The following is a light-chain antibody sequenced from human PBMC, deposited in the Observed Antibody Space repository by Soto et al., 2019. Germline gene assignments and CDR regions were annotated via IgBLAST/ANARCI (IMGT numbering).Light chain of an antibody. J-gene: IGLJ1*01. CDR2: ENN. CDR1: SSDIGRNY. V-gene: IGLV1-51*02. Sequence: QSALNQPPSVSAAPGQKVTISCSGSSSDIGRNYVSWYQHLPGTAPKLLIYENNKRPSGIPDRLSGSKSGSSATLGITGLQTGDEADYYCGTWDSSLTTYVFGPGTKVTVL. CDR3: GTWDSSLTTYV.